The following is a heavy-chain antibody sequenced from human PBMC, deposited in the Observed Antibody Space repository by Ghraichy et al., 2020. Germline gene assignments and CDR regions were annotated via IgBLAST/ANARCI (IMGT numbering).Heavy chain of an antibody. CDR2: IYYSGIT. V-gene: IGHV4-59*08. CDR3: ARPTRLWSPHDAFDI. J-gene: IGHJ3*02. Sequence: SQTLSLTCTVSGDSISSYYWSWIRQPPGKGLEWIGYIYYSGITTYNPSLKSRVTISVDTSKNQFSLKLSSVTAADTAVYYCARPTRLWSPHDAFDIWGQGTMVTVSS. D-gene: IGHD5-18*01. CDR1: GDSISSYY.